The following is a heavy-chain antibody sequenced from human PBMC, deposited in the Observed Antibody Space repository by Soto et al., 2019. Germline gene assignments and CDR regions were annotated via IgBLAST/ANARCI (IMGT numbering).Heavy chain of an antibody. CDR2: IYWDDDK. CDR1: GFSLTTSGEA. J-gene: IGHJ6*03. Sequence: QITLKEPGPTLVKPTQTLTLTCTFSGFSLTTSGEAVGWIRQPPGKALEWLALIYWDDDKRSSPSLKSRLTITKDTSKNQVVLTMTNMDPVDTATYYCAHIPGSGQLLYSYYYYMDVWGKGTTVTVSS. D-gene: IGHD3-10*01. CDR3: AHIPGSGQLLYSYYYYMDV. V-gene: IGHV2-5*02.